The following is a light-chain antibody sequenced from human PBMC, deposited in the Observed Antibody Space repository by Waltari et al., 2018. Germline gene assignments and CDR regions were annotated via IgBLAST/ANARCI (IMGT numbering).Light chain of an antibody. V-gene: IGLV1-40*01. CDR2: ANA. CDR3: QSYDISLSGSV. CDR1: SSNIGAPSD. J-gene: IGLJ6*01. Sequence: QSVLTQPPSVSGAPGQRVTISCTGSSSNIGAPSDVPWYQQLPGTAPKLVIYANANRPSGVPDRFSGSKSGTSASLAITGLQAEDEADYYCQSYDISLSGSVFGSGTKVTVL.